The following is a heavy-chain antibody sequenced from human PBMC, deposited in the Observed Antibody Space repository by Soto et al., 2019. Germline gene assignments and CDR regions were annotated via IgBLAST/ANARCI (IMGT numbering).Heavy chain of an antibody. CDR2: ISYDGSNK. CDR1: GFTFSSYG. Sequence: QVQLVESGGGVVQPGRSLRLSCAASGFTFSSYGMHWVRQAPGKGLEWVAVISYDGSNKYYADSVKGRFTISRDNSKNTLYLQMNSLRAEDTAVYYCAKDEAMTTVTPVSAFDIWGQGTMVTVSS. J-gene: IGHJ3*02. D-gene: IGHD4-17*01. V-gene: IGHV3-30*18. CDR3: AKDEAMTTVTPVSAFDI.